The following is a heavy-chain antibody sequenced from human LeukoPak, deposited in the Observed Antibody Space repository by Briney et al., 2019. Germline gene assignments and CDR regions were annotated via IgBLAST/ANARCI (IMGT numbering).Heavy chain of an antibody. Sequence: SETLSLTCSVSGGSISSYYWSWIRQPAGRGLEWIGRIYASGITSYNPSLNSRVTMSVDTSKKQFPLKLSSVTAADTAVYYCARVSLYIGYDLFDYWGQGTLVTVSS. V-gene: IGHV4-4*07. CDR3: ARVSLYIGYDLFDY. D-gene: IGHD5-12*01. CDR1: GGSISSYY. J-gene: IGHJ4*02. CDR2: IYASGIT.